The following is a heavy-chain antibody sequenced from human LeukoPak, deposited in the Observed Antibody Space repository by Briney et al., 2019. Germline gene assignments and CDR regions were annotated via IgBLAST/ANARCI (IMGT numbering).Heavy chain of an antibody. J-gene: IGHJ6*02. CDR1: GGSISSYY. CDR3: ARQGKDYYYYGMDV. D-gene: IGHD2-15*01. V-gene: IGHV4-59*01. Sequence: SETLSLTCTVSGGSISSYYWSWIRQPPGKGLEWIGYIYYSGSTNYNPSLKSRVTISVDTSKNQFSLKLSSVTAADTAVYHCARQGKDYYYYGMDVWGQGTTVTVSS. CDR2: IYYSGST.